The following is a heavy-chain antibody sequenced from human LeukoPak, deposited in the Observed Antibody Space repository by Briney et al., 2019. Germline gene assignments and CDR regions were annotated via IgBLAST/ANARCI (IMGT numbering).Heavy chain of an antibody. CDR1: GYTFTSYD. V-gene: IGHV1-8*01. D-gene: IGHD2-8*01. CDR2: MNPKSGNT. CDR3: ARINGLPDY. J-gene: IGHJ4*02. Sequence: ASVKVSCKASGYTFTSYDINWVRQATGQGLEWMGWMNPKSGNTGYAQKFQGKVTVTRDTSISTAYMEVSSLTFEDTAIYYCARINGLPDYWGQGTLVTVSS.